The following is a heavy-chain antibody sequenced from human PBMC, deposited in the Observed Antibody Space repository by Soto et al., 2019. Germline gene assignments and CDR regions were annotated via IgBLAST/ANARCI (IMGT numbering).Heavy chain of an antibody. CDR1: GGSVSSSGNY. CDR2: IYYSGST. J-gene: IGHJ4*02. Sequence: PSETLSLTCTVSGGSVSSSGNYWGWIRQPPGKGLEWIGSIYYSGSTYYNPSLKSRVTTSVDTSKNQFSLKLSSVTAADTAVYYGGRHGGVVLYHFDCGGGGTRVTVP. CDR3: GRHGGVVLYHFDC. V-gene: IGHV4-39*01. D-gene: IGHD2-15*01.